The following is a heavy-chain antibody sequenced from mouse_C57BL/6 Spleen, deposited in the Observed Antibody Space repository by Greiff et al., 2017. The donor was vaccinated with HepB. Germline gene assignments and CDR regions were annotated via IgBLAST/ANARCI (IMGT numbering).Heavy chain of an antibody. CDR1: GYTFTSYW. V-gene: IGHV1-55*01. J-gene: IGHJ4*01. Sequence: QVQLQQPGAELVKPGASVKMSCKASGYTFTSYWITWVKQRPGQGLEWIGDIYPGSGSTNYNEKFKSKATLTVDTSSSTAYMQLSSLTSEDSAVYYCARDGGSSYEDYAMDDWGQGTSVTVSS. CDR2: IYPGSGST. CDR3: ARDGGSSYEDYAMDD. D-gene: IGHD1-1*01.